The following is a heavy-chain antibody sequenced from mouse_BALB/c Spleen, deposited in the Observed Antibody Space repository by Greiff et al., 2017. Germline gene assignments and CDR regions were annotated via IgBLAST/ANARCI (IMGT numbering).Heavy chain of an antibody. CDR2: IWAGGST. J-gene: IGHJ3*01. Sequence: VQVVESGPGLVAPSQSLSITCTVSGFSLTSYGVHWVRQPPGKGLEWLGVIWAGGSTNYNSALMSRLSISKDNSKSQVFLKMNSLQTDDTAMYYCARDYYYGSSTAWFAYWGQGTLVTVSA. V-gene: IGHV2-9*02. D-gene: IGHD1-1*01. CDR3: ARDYYYGSSTAWFAY. CDR1: GFSLTSYG.